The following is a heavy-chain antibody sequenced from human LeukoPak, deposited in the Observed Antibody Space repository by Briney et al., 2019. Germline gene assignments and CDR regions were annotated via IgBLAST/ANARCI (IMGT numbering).Heavy chain of an antibody. Sequence: TLSLTCTVSGYAIISGGFSWNWIRQPPGKGLEWTGCIYDRGPAHYNPSLKSRFTISVDRPKNQFFLNVTSLTAADTAVYYCARSRQASGLFSSWGQGTLVVVSS. J-gene: IGHJ5*02. V-gene: IGHV4-30-2*01. D-gene: IGHD3-10*01. CDR1: GYAIISGGFS. CDR3: ARSRQASGLFSS. CDR2: IYDRGPA.